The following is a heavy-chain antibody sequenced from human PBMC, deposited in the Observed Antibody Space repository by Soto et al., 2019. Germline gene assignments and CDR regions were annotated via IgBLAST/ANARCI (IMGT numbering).Heavy chain of an antibody. CDR3: ARFRVVVVAATPPYYYYGMDV. V-gene: IGHV1-18*01. Sequence: GASVKVSCKASGYTFTSYGISWVLQAPGQGLEWMGWISAYNGNTNYAQKLQGRVTMTTDTSTSTAYMELRSLRSDDTAVYYCARFRVVVVAATPPYYYYGMDVWGQGTTVTVSS. D-gene: IGHD2-15*01. CDR2: ISAYNGNT. CDR1: GYTFTSYG. J-gene: IGHJ6*02.